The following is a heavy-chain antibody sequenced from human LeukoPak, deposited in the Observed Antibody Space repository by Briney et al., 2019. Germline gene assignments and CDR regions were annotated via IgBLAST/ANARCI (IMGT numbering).Heavy chain of an antibody. CDR1: GFTFSSYS. V-gene: IGHV3-48*01. CDR3: ARDGVGRVPEMSAPDY. D-gene: IGHD3-16*01. Sequence: PGGSLRLSCAASGFTFSSYSMNWVRQAPGKGLEWVSYIRSSSRTIYYADSVKGRFTISRDNTKNSLFLQMNSLRAEDTAVYYWARDGVGRVPEMSAPDYWGQGTLVTVSS. J-gene: IGHJ4*02. CDR2: IRSSSRTI.